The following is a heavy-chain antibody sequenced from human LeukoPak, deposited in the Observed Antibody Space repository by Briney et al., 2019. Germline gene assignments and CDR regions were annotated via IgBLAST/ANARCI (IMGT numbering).Heavy chain of an antibody. CDR3: ARDPMITFGGVIEDAFDI. CDR1: GYTFTGYY. J-gene: IGHJ3*02. Sequence: ASVKVSCKASGYTFTGYYMHWVRQAPGQGLEWMGWINPNSGGTNYAQKFQGRVTMTRDTSISTAYMELSRLRSDDTAVYYCARDPMITFGGVIEDAFDIWGQGTMVTVSS. V-gene: IGHV1-2*02. D-gene: IGHD3-16*01. CDR2: INPNSGGT.